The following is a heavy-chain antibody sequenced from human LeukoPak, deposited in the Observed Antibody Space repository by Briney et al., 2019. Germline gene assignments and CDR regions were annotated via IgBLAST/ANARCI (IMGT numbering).Heavy chain of an antibody. CDR2: IYSGGRT. CDR3: ARVLSGRGSLYSYYYYMDV. D-gene: IGHD3-10*01. Sequence: GGSLRLSCAASGFTVSSNYMSWVRQAPGKGREWVSVIYSGGRTYYADSVKGRFTISRDNSKNTLYLQMNSLRAEDTAVYYCARVLSGRGSLYSYYYYMDVWGKGTTVTISS. V-gene: IGHV3-53*01. J-gene: IGHJ6*03. CDR1: GFTVSSNY.